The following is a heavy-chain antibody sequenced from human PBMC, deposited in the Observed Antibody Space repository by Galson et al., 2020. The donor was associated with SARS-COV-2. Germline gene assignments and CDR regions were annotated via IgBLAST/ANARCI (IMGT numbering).Heavy chain of an antibody. CDR1: GYSFTSYW. J-gene: IGHJ6*03. D-gene: IGHD6-13*01. CDR3: ARQGRYSSSWYYYYYMDV. CDR2: IYPGDSDT. Sequence: KLGESLKISCKGSGYSFTSYWIGWVRQMPGKGLEWMGIIYPGDSDTSYSPYFQGQVTISADKSISTDYLQWSSLKASDTAMYYCARQGRYSSSWYYYYYMDVWGKGTTVTVSS. V-gene: IGHV5-51*01.